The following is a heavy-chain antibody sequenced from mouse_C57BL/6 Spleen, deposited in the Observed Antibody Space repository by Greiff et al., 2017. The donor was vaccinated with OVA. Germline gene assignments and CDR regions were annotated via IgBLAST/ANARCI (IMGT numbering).Heavy chain of an antibody. CDR3: TRGPYGSSYFDY. CDR1: GFTFSSYA. CDR2: ISSGGDYI. D-gene: IGHD1-1*01. Sequence: EVKVVESGEGLAKPGGSLKLSCAASGFTFSSYAMSWVRQTPEKRLEWVAYISSGGDYIYYADTVKGRFTISRDNARNTLYLQMSSLKSEDTAMYYCTRGPYGSSYFDYWGQGTTLTVSS. V-gene: IGHV5-9-1*02. J-gene: IGHJ2*01.